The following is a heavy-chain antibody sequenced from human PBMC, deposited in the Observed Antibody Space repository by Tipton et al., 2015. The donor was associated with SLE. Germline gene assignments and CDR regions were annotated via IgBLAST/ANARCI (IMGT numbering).Heavy chain of an antibody. Sequence: TLSLTCTVSGGSISSYYWSWLRLTSGERLEWIGYTHTGGSTNYNPSVKSRVSISVDTSKNQFSLKLSSVTAADTAVYYCARDFRYYDFWSGSPDYYYYMDVWGKGTTVTVSS. D-gene: IGHD3-3*01. J-gene: IGHJ6*03. CDR2: THTGGST. V-gene: IGHV4-4*08. CDR3: ARDFRYYDFWSGSPDYYYYMDV. CDR1: GGSISSYY.